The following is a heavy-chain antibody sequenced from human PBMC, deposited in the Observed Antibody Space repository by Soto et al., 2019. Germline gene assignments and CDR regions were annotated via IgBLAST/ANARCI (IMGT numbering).Heavy chain of an antibody. D-gene: IGHD5-12*01. J-gene: IGHJ4*02. CDR2: IYYSGST. CDR3: AREVATTTYFDY. V-gene: IGHV4-30-4*01. CDR1: GGSISSGDYY. Sequence: SETLSRTCTVSGGSISSGDYYWIWIRQPPGKGLEWIGYIYYSGSTYYNPSLKSRVTISVDTSKNQFSLKLSSVTAADTAVYYCAREVATTTYFDYWGQGTLVTVSS.